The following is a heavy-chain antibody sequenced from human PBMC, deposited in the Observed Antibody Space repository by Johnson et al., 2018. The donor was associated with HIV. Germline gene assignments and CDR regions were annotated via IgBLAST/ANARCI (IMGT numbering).Heavy chain of an antibody. CDR3: TTEAPTLLRAFDI. CDR2: TKNKANSYTT. Sequence: VQLVESGGGVVRPGGSLRLSCAASGFTVSSNYMDWVRQAAGKGLEWVGRTKNKANSYTTEYAASVKGRFTISRDDSKNSLYLQMNSLKTEDTAVYYCTTEAPTLLRAFDIWGQGTMVTVSS. V-gene: IGHV3-72*01. J-gene: IGHJ3*02. CDR1: GFTVSSNY.